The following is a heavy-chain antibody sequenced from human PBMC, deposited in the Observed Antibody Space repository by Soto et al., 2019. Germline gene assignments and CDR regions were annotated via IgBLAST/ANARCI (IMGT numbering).Heavy chain of an antibody. CDR2: IIPIFGTA. CDR1: GGTFSSYA. Sequence: QVQLVQSGAEVKKPGSSVKVSCKASGGTFSSYAISWVRQAPGQGLEWMGGIIPIFGTANYAQKFQGRVTITADESTSTAYMELSSLRSEDTAVYYCASWTRSKDYYYYYGMDVWGQGTTVTVSS. CDR3: ASWTRSKDYYYYYGMDV. D-gene: IGHD3-3*01. J-gene: IGHJ6*02. V-gene: IGHV1-69*12.